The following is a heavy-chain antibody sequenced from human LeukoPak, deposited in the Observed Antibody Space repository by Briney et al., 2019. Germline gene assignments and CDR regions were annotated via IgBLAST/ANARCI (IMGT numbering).Heavy chain of an antibody. CDR2: ISGSGGST. CDR1: GFTFSSYA. V-gene: IGHV3-23*01. Sequence: GGSLKLSCAASGFTFSSYAMSWVRQAPGKELEWVSGISGSGGSTYYADSVKGRFTISRDNSKNTLYLQMNSLRAEDTAVYYCAKSSGIVVVVAAKDAFDIWGQGTMVTVSS. D-gene: IGHD2-15*01. J-gene: IGHJ3*02. CDR3: AKSSGIVVVVAAKDAFDI.